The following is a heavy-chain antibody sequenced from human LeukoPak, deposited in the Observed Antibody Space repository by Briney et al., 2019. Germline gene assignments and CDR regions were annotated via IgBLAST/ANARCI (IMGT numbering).Heavy chain of an antibody. V-gene: IGHV3-21*01. D-gene: IGHD3-22*01. J-gene: IGHJ4*02. CDR3: ARVYDSSGYPFDY. Sequence: GGSLRLSCAASGFTFSRYRMNWVRQAQGKGLEWVSSISSSSSYIYYADSVKGRFTMSRDNAKKSLYLQMNSLRAEDTAVYYCARVYDSSGYPFDYWGQGTLVTVSS. CDR1: GFTFSRYR. CDR2: ISSSSSYI.